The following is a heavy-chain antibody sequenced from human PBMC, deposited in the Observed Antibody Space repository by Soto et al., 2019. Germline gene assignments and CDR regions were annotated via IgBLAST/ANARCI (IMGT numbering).Heavy chain of an antibody. V-gene: IGHV3-30*01. CDR3: ARDFGDYESYYYGMDV. J-gene: IGHJ6*02. CDR1: GFTFSRYA. Sequence: QVQLVESGGGVVQPGRPLRLSCAASGFTFSRYAIHWVRQAPGKGLEWVAVVSYDGSDKFYADSVKGRFTISRDNSENTLYLQMNSLKPEDTAVYYCARDFGDYESYYYGMDVWGQGTTVTVSS. CDR2: VSYDGSDK. D-gene: IGHD4-17*01.